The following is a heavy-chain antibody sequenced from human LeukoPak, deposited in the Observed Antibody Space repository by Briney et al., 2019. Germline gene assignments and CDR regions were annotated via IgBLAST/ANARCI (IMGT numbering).Heavy chain of an antibody. CDR2: ISYDGSNK. J-gene: IGHJ4*02. CDR3: ARDQTLVAIGASGY. V-gene: IGHV3-30-3*01. Sequence: GGSLRLSCAASGFTFSHYGLHWVRQAPGKGLEWMTIISYDGSNKFYADSVKGRFSISRDNSKNTLYLQMNSLRAEDTGIYYCARDQTLVAIGASGYWGQGTLVTVSS. CDR1: GFTFSHYG. D-gene: IGHD2/OR15-2a*01.